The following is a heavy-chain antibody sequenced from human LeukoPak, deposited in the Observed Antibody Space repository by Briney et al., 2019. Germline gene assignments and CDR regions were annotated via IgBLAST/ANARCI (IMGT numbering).Heavy chain of an antibody. CDR1: GGTFSSYA. Sequence: SVKVSCKASGGTFSSYAISWVRQAPGQGLEWMGGIIPIFGTANYAQKFQGRVTITADESTSTAYMELSSLRSEDTAVYYCARCVGTPLRWFDPWGQGTLVTVSS. CDR2: IIPIFGTA. V-gene: IGHV1-69*01. D-gene: IGHD1-1*01. CDR3: ARCVGTPLRWFDP. J-gene: IGHJ5*02.